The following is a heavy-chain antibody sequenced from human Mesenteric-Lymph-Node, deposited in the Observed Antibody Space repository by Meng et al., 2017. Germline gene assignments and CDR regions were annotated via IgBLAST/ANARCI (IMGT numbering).Heavy chain of an antibody. J-gene: IGHJ3*02. CDR1: GFTFSSYE. CDR3: ARDRFSGSYYFCAFDI. D-gene: IGHD1-26*01. CDR2: ISSSGSTI. Sequence: GGSLRLSCAASGFTFSSYEMNWVRQAPGKGLEWVSYISSSGSTIYYADSVKGRFTISRDNAKNSLYLQMNSLRAEDTAVYYCARDRFSGSYYFCAFDIWGQGTMVTVSS. V-gene: IGHV3-48*03.